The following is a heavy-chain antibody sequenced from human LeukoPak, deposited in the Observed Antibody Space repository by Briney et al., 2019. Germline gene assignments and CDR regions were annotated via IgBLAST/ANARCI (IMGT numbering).Heavy chain of an antibody. CDR2: MNPKSGDT. Sequence: ASVKVSCKTSDFRDYYMNWVRQAPGQGLEWLGWMNPKSGDTDYAQKFQGRVTMTRDTSINTAYMELSGLKPDDTAIYYCASGYCGYDLNYWGQGTQVTVSS. J-gene: IGHJ4*02. V-gene: IGHV1-2*02. D-gene: IGHD5-12*01. CDR1: DFRDYY. CDR3: ASGYCGYDLNY.